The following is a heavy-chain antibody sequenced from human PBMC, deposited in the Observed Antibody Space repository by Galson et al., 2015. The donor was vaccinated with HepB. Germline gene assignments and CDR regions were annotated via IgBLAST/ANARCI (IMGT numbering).Heavy chain of an antibody. J-gene: IGHJ3*02. CDR1: GGSISLYY. CDR3: VRHFYGDYEKVDAFDM. Sequence: SETLSLTCSVSGGSISLYYWSWIRQPPGKGLEWIGYIYYSGSTNYNPSLKSRVTISVDRSKNQFSLNLDSVSAADTAVYYCVRHFYGDYEKVDAFDMWGQGTMVTVSS. D-gene: IGHD4-17*01. CDR2: IYYSGST. V-gene: IGHV4-59*08.